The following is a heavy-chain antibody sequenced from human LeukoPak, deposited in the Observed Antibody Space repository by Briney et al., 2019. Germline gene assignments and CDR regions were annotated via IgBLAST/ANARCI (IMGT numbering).Heavy chain of an antibody. D-gene: IGHD3-22*01. CDR1: GFTFSSYW. J-gene: IGHJ4*02. CDR2: IKQDGSEK. Sequence: PGGSLRLSCAASGFTFSSYWMSWVRQAPGKGLEWVANIKQDGSEKYYVDSVKGRFTISRDNAKNSLYLQMNSLGAEDTAVYYCARDHYYDSSGYFDYWGQGTLVTVSS. V-gene: IGHV3-7*01. CDR3: ARDHYYDSSGYFDY.